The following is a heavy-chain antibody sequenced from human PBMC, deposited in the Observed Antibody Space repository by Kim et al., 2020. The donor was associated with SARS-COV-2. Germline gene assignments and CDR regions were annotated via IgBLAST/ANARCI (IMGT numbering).Heavy chain of an antibody. D-gene: IGHD5-12*01. CDR1: GNTLTELS. J-gene: IGHJ6*02. V-gene: IGHV1-24*01. CDR2: FNPEDDEEGET. Sequence: ASVKVSCKVSGNTLTELSIHWVRQAPGKGLEWMGGFNPEDDEEGETIYAQKFQDRVTMTEDTSTDTAYMELRSLRSEDTAVYYCAKPKRGFNGYDYYYGMDVWGQGTTVTVSS. CDR3: AKPKRGFNGYDYYYGMDV.